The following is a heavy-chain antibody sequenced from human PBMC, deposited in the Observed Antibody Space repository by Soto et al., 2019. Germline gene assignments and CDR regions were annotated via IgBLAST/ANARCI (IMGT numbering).Heavy chain of an antibody. CDR1: GFTFSSYA. CDR2: LSYDGSNK. D-gene: IGHD3-10*01. Sequence: QVPLVASGGGVVQPGRSLRLSCAASGFTFSSYAMHWVRQAPGKGLEWVAVLSYDGSNKYYADSVKGRFTISRDNSKNTMYLQRNSLRDEDTVVYYCARSAGSYYYYCMDVWGRGTTVIVS. V-gene: IGHV3-30-3*01. CDR3: ARSAGSYYYYCMDV. J-gene: IGHJ6*02.